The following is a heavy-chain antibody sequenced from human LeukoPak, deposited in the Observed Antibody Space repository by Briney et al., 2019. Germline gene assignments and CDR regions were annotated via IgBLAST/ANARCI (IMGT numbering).Heavy chain of an antibody. J-gene: IGHJ4*02. D-gene: IGHD3-22*01. V-gene: IGHV5-51*01. CDR2: IYPGDSDT. CDR3: ATIMQYYYDGRGYYWGNFDN. CDR1: GDTFSRYW. Sequence: GEPLKISCQGSGDTFSRYWIAWVRQMPGKGLEYMGIIYPGDSDTRYSPSFQGQVTISADKSIRAAYLQWSSLEASDTAMYYCATIMQYYYDGRGYYWGNFDNWGQGTLVTVSS.